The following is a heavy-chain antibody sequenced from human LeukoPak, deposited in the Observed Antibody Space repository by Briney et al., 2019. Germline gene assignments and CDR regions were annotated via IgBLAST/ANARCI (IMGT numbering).Heavy chain of an antibody. V-gene: IGHV1-8*01. D-gene: IGHD3-22*01. Sequence: GASVKVSCKASGYTFTSYDINWVRQVTGQGLEWMGWMNPNSGNTGYAQKFQGRVTMTRNTSISTAYMELSSLRSEDTAVYYCARGLNYDSSGYYFFWGQGTLVTVSS. CDR3: ARGLNYDSSGYYFF. CDR1: GYTFTSYD. J-gene: IGHJ4*02. CDR2: MNPNSGNT.